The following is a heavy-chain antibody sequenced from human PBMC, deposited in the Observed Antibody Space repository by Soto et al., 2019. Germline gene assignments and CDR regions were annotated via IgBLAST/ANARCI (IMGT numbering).Heavy chain of an antibody. J-gene: IGHJ4*02. Sequence: EVQLLESGGGLVQPGGSLRLSCAASGFTFSSYAMSWVRQAPGKGPQWVSGIGGGVDDTHYADSVKGRFTISRDNAKNSLYLQLNSLRDDDTAVYYCARGGAARPDYWGQGTLVIVSS. CDR3: ARGGAARPDY. CDR2: IGGGVDDT. D-gene: IGHD2-15*01. CDR1: GFTFSSYA. V-gene: IGHV3-23*01.